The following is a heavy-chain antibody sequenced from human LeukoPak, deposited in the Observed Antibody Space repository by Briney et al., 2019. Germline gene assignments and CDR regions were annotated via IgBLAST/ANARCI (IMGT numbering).Heavy chain of an antibody. CDR1: GFTFSSYA. D-gene: IGHD2-15*01. CDR2: ISGSGGST. CDR3: AKVVAATRDALDI. J-gene: IGHJ3*02. V-gene: IGHV3-23*01. Sequence: GRSLRLSCAASGFTFSSYAMSWVRQAPGKGLEWVSAISGSGGSTYYADSVKGRFTISRDNSKNTLYLQMNSLRAEDTAVYYCAKVVAATRDALDIWGQGTMVTVSS.